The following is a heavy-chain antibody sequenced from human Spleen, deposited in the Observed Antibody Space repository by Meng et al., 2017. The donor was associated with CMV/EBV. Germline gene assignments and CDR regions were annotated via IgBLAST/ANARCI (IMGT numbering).Heavy chain of an antibody. V-gene: IGHV1-46*01. J-gene: IGHJ6*02. CDR1: GYTFTNYY. CDR2: INPSGGGT. CDR3: ARDLQSVVVVPAARRYYSYAMDV. D-gene: IGHD2-2*01. Sequence: ASVKVSCKASGYTFTNYYMNWVRQAPGQGLEWMGIINPSGGGTSYAQKSHVRVTMTRDTSTSTVYMELNNLRSEDTAVYYCARDLQSVVVVPAARRYYSYAMDVWGQGTTVTSP.